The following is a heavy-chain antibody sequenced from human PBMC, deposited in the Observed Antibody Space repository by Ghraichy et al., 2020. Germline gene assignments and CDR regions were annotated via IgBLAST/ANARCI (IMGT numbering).Heavy chain of an antibody. Sequence: SETLSLTCTVSGGSVSSGSYYWSWIRQPPGKGLEWIGYIYYSGSTNYNPSLKSRVTISVDTSKNQFSLKLSSVTAADTAVYYCARLLRVATIPYYFDYWGQGTLVTVSS. J-gene: IGHJ4*02. CDR2: IYYSGST. V-gene: IGHV4-61*01. D-gene: IGHD5-24*01. CDR3: ARLLRVATIPYYFDY. CDR1: GGSVSSGSYY.